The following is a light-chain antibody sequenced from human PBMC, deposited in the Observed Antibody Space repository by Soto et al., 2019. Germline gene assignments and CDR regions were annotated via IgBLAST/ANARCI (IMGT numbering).Light chain of an antibody. V-gene: IGLV2-14*01. CDR3: TSYTPSSTDV. CDR1: SSDVGNYDY. Sequence: QSVLTQPASVSGSPGQSITISCTGTSSDVGNYDYVSWYQQYPGKAPRLMIYAVSRRPSGISDRFSGSKSGNTASLTISGLQAEDEVDYYCTSYTPSSTDVFGTGTKVTVL. CDR2: AVS. J-gene: IGLJ1*01.